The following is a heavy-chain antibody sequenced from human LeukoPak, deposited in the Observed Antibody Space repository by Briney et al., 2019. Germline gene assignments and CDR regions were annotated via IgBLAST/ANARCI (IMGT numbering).Heavy chain of an antibody. CDR3: ARVPVGSSGYLLHYYYYGMDV. Sequence: ASVKVSCKASGGTFSSYAISWVRQAPGQGLEWMGRIIPILGIANYAQKFQGRVTITADKSTSTAYMELSSLRSEDAAVYYCARVPVGSSGYLLHYYYYGMDVWGQGTTVTVSS. D-gene: IGHD3-22*01. J-gene: IGHJ6*02. CDR1: GGTFSSYA. CDR2: IIPILGIA. V-gene: IGHV1-69*04.